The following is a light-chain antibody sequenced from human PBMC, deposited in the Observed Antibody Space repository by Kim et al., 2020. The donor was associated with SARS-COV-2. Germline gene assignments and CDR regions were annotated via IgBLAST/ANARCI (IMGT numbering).Light chain of an antibody. J-gene: IGLJ2*01. V-gene: IGLV3-19*01. CDR1: SLRGYY. CDR3: NSRDSNDNVV. CDR2: GKN. Sequence: SSELTQDPAVSVALGQTVRITCQGDSLRGYYATWYQQKPGQAPIVVIYGKNNRPSGIPDRFSGSSSGNTASLTITGTQAGDEADYYCNSRDSNDNVVFGGGTKLTVL.